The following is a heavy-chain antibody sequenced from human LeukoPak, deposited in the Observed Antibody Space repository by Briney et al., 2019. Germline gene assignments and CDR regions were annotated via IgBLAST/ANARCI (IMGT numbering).Heavy chain of an antibody. CDR3: ARDQDPSYSSGWYAPGAFDY. CDR1: GFTVSSNY. Sequence: PGGSLRLSCAASGFTVSSNYISWVRQAPGKGLEWVSVIYSGGSTYYADSVKGRFTISRDNSKNTLYLQMNSLRAEDTAVYYCARDQDPSYSSGWYAPGAFDYWGQGTLVTVSS. V-gene: IGHV3-53*01. J-gene: IGHJ4*02. D-gene: IGHD6-19*01. CDR2: IYSGGST.